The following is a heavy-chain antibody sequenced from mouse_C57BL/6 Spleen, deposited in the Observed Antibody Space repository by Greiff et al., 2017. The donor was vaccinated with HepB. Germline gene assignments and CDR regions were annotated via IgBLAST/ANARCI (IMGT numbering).Heavy chain of an antibody. J-gene: IGHJ2*01. Sequence: EVKLQESGAELVRPGASVKLSCTASGFNIKDDYMHWVKQRPEQGLEWIGWIDPENGDTEYASKFQGKATITADTSSNTAYLQLSSLTSEDTAVYYCTTHYDYDEYFDYWGQGTTLTVSS. CDR2: IDPENGDT. CDR3: TTHYDYDEYFDY. D-gene: IGHD2-4*01. CDR1: GFNIKDDY. V-gene: IGHV14-4*01.